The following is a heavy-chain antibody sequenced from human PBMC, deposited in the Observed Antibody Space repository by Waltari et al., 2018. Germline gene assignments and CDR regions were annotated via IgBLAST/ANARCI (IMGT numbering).Heavy chain of an antibody. CDR2: NNHSGST. CDR1: GGSFSGYY. Sequence: QVQLQQWGAGLLKPSETLSLTCAVYGGSFSGYYWSWIRQPPGKGLEWIGENNHSGSTNYNPSLKSRVTISVDTSKNQFSLKLSSVTAADTAVYYCAIISAAALSYWGQGTLVTVSS. CDR3: AIISAAALSY. J-gene: IGHJ4*02. D-gene: IGHD2-2*01. V-gene: IGHV4-34*01.